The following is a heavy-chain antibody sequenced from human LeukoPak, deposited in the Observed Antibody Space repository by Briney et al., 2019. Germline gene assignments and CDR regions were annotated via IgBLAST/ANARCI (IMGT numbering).Heavy chain of an antibody. D-gene: IGHD3-22*01. CDR3: ARAPSEVGGYYPEYFRH. CDR1: GFTFSRYW. V-gene: IGHV3-74*01. Sequence: GGSLRLSCEASGFTFSRYWMHWVRQAPGKGLVWVSRIKSDGKTNYADSVEGRFTISRDNAKNTVSLQMDSLRAEDTGVYYCARAPSEVGGYYPEYFRHWGQGTLVTVSS. J-gene: IGHJ1*01. CDR2: IKSDGKT.